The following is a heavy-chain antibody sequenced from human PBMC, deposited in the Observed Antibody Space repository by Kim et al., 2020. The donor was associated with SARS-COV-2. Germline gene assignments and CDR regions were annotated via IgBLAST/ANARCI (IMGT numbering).Heavy chain of an antibody. CDR2: IAYDGSHA. V-gene: IGHV3-30*18. CDR3: AKPPDDFPYSMDV. CDR1: GFTFRTFA. D-gene: IGHD2-21*02. Sequence: GGSLRLSCTASGFTFRTFAMHWVRQAPGKGLEWLTTIAYDGSHASYGDSVQGRFTVSRDNSKNTVYLQLNSLTVEDTAVYYCAKPPDDFPYSMDVWGQGT. J-gene: IGHJ6*02.